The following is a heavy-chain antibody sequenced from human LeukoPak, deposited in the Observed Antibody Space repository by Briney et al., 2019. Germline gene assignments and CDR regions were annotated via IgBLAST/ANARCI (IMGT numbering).Heavy chain of an antibody. Sequence: SVKVSCKTSGYTFTSYDINWVRQATGQGLEWMGWMNPNSGNTGYTLKFQGRVTMTRNTSISTAYMELSSLRSEDTAVYYCARGNWFDPWGQGTLVTVSS. CDR2: MNPNSGNT. CDR1: GYTFTSYD. V-gene: IGHV1-8*01. J-gene: IGHJ5*02. CDR3: ARGNWFDP.